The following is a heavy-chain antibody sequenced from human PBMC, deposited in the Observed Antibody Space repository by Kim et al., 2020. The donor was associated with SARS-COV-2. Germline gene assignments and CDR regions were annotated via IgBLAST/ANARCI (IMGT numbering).Heavy chain of an antibody. Sequence: SETLSLTCTVSGGSISSGGYYWSWIRQHPGKGLEWIGYIYYSGSTYYNPSLKSRVTISVDTSKNQFSLKLSSVTAADTAVYYCARDTGLYGSGSYYEGGFDYWGQGTLVTVSS. V-gene: IGHV4-31*03. CDR1: GGSISSGGYY. J-gene: IGHJ4*02. CDR2: IYYSGST. CDR3: ARDTGLYGSGSYYEGGFDY. D-gene: IGHD3-10*01.